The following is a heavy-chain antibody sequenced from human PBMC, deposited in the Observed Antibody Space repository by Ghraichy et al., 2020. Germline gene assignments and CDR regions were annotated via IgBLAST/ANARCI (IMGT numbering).Heavy chain of an antibody. Sequence: GSLRLSCTVSGGSVSSGSYYWSWIRQPPGKGLEWIGYIYYSGSTNYNPSLKSRVTISVDTSKNQFSLKLSSVTAADTAVYYCARGWGSSDYYYYGMDVWGQGTTVTVSS. J-gene: IGHJ6*02. CDR1: GGSVSSGSYY. D-gene: IGHD2-15*01. CDR3: ARGWGSSDYYYYGMDV. V-gene: IGHV4-61*01. CDR2: IYYSGST.